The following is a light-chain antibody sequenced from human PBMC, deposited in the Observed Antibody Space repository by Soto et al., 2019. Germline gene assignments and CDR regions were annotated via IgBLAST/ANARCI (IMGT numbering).Light chain of an antibody. CDR1: QGVTTN. J-gene: IGKJ5*01. Sequence: NGLTQSPGTLSLSPRERATLSCRASQGVTTNFAWYQQKSGQSPRLLIYDVSIRATGVPARFSATGSETDFTLTISGLQSEDSAVYFCQQYNNWPFSFGQGTRLEIK. V-gene: IGKV3-15*01. CDR2: DVS. CDR3: QQYNNWPFS.